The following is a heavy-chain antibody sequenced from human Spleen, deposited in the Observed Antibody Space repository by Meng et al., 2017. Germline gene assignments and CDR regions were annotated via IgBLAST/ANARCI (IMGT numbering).Heavy chain of an antibody. CDR3: ARAYLIFTNTYYNY. CDR2: INPDTGDT. CDR1: GYTFTAYY. Sequence: SVKVSCKPSGYTFTAYYIHWVRQAPGQGLEWMGHINPDTGDTLYAQKFQGRVSMTGDTSISTAYVELSGLRSDDTAVYYCARAYLIFTNTYYNYWAQGTLVTVSS. D-gene: IGHD3/OR15-3a*01. V-gene: IGHV1-2*06. J-gene: IGHJ4*02.